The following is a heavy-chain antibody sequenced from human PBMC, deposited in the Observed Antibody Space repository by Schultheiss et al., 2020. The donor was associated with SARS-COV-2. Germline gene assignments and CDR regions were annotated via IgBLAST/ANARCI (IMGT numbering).Heavy chain of an antibody. Sequence: GGSLRLSCAASGFTFSSYSMNWVRQAPGKGLEWVSSISSSSSYIYYADSVKGRFTISRDNAKNSLYLQMNSLRAEDTAVYYCASNYYDSSGYGYYYYGMDVWGQGTTVTVSS. D-gene: IGHD3-22*01. J-gene: IGHJ6*02. CDR2: ISSSSSYI. CDR3: ASNYYDSSGYGYYYYGMDV. V-gene: IGHV3-21*04. CDR1: GFTFSSYS.